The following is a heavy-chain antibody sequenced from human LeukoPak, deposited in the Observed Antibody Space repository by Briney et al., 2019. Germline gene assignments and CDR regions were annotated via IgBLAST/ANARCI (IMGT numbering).Heavy chain of an antibody. CDR3: ARAPQVRNSGDYYRPADY. D-gene: IGHD3-22*01. CDR2: INPNSGGT. CDR1: GYAFVDYH. V-gene: IGHV1-2*02. Sequence: ASVKVSCKASGYAFVDYHIHWVRQAPGQGLEWMGWINPNSGGTDYALKLQGRVTMTRDTSISTAYMELSRLESDDTAMYYCARAPQVRNSGDYYRPADYWGQGTLVTVSS. J-gene: IGHJ4*02.